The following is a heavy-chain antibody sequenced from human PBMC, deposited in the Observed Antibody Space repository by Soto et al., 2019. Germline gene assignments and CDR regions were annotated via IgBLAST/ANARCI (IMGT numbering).Heavy chain of an antibody. CDR1: GIPLIYAW. V-gene: IGHV3-15*07. CDR3: TTDPVTMIVVVPSSG. D-gene: IGHD3-22*01. Sequence: PGGSLRLSCAASGIPLIYAWMDWVRQAPGKRLKWVGRIKSQASGGTIDYAASVKGRFTISRDVSKNSLYLQMNSLKTEDTAVYYCTTDPVTMIVVVPSSGWGQGTLVTVSS. J-gene: IGHJ4*02. CDR2: IKSQASGGTI.